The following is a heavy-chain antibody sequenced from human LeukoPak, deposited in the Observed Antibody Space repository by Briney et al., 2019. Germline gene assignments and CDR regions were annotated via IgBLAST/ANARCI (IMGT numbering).Heavy chain of an antibody. CDR2: ILTGNGNT. Sequence: ASVKVSCKPSGYTFSHYAIHWVRQAPGQGLEWMGWILTGNGNTRYSQNFQGKVTITRDTSASIVYMELTSLTSEDTAVYYCGRASCNWSCFDNWGQGSLVTVSS. D-gene: IGHD1-1*01. V-gene: IGHV1-3*04. J-gene: IGHJ4*02. CDR1: GYTFSHYA. CDR3: GRASCNWSCFDN.